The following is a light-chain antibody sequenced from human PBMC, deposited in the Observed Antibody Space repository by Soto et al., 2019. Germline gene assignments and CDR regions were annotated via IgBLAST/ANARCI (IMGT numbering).Light chain of an antibody. CDR1: SGSIASNS. V-gene: IGLV2-18*01. CDR3: SLYTSSSTYV. J-gene: IGLJ1*01. Sequence: LTQAHSVSESPGKTETISCTGCSGSIASNSVHWYQQPPGTAPKLLIYDVSNRPSGVPDRFSGSRSGHTASLTISGLQAEDEADYYCSLYTSSSTYVFGTGTKLTVL. CDR2: DVS.